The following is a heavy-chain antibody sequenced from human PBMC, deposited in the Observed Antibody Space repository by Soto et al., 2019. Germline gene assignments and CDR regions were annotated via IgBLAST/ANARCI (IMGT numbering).Heavy chain of an antibody. CDR3: ASPGVPAYYYYYMDV. CDR1: GFTFSSYW. V-gene: IGHV3-74*01. CDR2: INSDGSST. D-gene: IGHD2-2*01. J-gene: IGHJ6*03. Sequence: GGSLRLSCAASGFTFSSYWMHWVRQAPGKGLVWVSRINSDGSSTSYADSVKGRFTISRDNAKNTLYLQMNSLRAEDTAVYYCASPGVPAYYYYYMDVWGKGTTVTVSS.